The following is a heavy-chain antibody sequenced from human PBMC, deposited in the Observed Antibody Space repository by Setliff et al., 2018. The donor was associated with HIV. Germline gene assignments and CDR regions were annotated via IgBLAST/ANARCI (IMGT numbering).Heavy chain of an antibody. CDR1: GGSFSDYY. CDR2: IDHSGAT. CDR3: ARGPYCGGDCYSSYYYGMDV. J-gene: IGHJ6*02. V-gene: IGHV4-34*01. Sequence: SETLSLTCAVYGGSFSDYYWSWIRQPPGKGLEWIGEIDHSGATNHNPSLKSRVTMSIDTSKNQFSLKLSSVTAADTAVYYCARGPYCGGDCYSSYYYGMDVWGQGTTVTVSS. D-gene: IGHD2-21*02.